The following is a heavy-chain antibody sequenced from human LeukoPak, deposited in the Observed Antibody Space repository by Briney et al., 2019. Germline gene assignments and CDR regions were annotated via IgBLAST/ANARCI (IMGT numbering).Heavy chain of an antibody. V-gene: IGHV1-69*04. CDR2: IIPILGIA. CDR3: ARSPRSDILTGYPSPSDY. CDR1: GGTLSSYA. D-gene: IGHD3-9*01. J-gene: IGHJ4*02. Sequence: SVKVSCKASGGTLSSYAISWVRQAPGQGLEWMGRIIPILGIANYAQKFQGRVTITADKSTSTAYMELSSLRSEDTAVYYCARSPRSDILTGYPSPSDYWGQGTLVTVSS.